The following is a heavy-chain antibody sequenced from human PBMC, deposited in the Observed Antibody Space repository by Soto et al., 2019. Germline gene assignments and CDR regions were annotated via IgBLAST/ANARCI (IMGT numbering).Heavy chain of an antibody. J-gene: IGHJ4*02. D-gene: IGHD3-9*01. CDR2: IYYSGNA. V-gene: IGHV4-39*01. CDR3: ARLEGLATISYYFDF. Sequence: SETLSLTCTVSGRSIGGGDDYWNWIRQHPGKGLEWIGNIYYSGNAYYNPSLKTRVTISLDKSRSQFSLKLNSVTAADSAVYFCARLEGLATISYYFDFWGPGALVTVSS. CDR1: GRSIGGGDDY.